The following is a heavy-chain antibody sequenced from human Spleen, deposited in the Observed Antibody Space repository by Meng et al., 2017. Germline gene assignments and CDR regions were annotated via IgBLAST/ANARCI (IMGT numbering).Heavy chain of an antibody. CDR2: IYHSGST. J-gene: IGHJ5*02. V-gene: IGHV4-38-2*02. CDR3: ARGEGRQQLVRRPRFDP. CDR1: GYSISSGYY. Sequence: SETLSLTCIVSGYSISSGYYWGWIRQPPGKGLEWIGSIYHSGSTHYNPSLKSRVTISVDTSKNQFSLKLSSVTAADTAVYYCARGEGRQQLVRRPRFDPWGQGTQVTVSS. D-gene: IGHD6-13*01.